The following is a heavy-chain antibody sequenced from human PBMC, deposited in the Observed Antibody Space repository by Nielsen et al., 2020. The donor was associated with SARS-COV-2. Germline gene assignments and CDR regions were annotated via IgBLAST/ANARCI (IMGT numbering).Heavy chain of an antibody. CDR1: GFTFSSYG. D-gene: IGHD2-2*01. CDR3: ASDSNSYNYYYYYGMDV. CDR2: ISYDGSNK. V-gene: IGHV3-30*03. Sequence: GGSLRLSCAASGFTFSSYGMHWVRQAPGKGLEWVAVISYDGSNKYYADSVKGRFTISRDNSKNTLYLQINSLRAEDTAVYYCASDSNSYNYYYYYGMDVWGQGTTVTVSS. J-gene: IGHJ6*02.